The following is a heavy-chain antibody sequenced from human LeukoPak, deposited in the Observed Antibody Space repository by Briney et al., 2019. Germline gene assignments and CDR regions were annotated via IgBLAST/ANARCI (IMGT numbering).Heavy chain of an antibody. CDR1: GFTFSSYS. J-gene: IGHJ4*02. Sequence: GGSLRLSCAASGFTFSSYSLNWARQAPGKGLEWISSISGTSNSYKYYADSVKGRFTISRDDAKNSLYLQMNSLRAEDTAVYYCARPSINDYGDFSYWGQGTLVTVSS. CDR2: ISGTSNSYK. V-gene: IGHV3-21*01. D-gene: IGHD4-17*01. CDR3: ARPSINDYGDFSY.